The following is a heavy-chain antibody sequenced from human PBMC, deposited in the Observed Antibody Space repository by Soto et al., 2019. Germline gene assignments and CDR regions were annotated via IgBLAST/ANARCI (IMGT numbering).Heavy chain of an antibody. CDR2: FDPEDGET. Sequence: ASVKVSCKVSGYTLTELSMHWVRQAPGKGLEWMGGFDPEDGETIYAQKFQGRVTMTEDTSTDTAYMELSSQRSEDTAVYYCATDRTYYYDSSGPFSPLGYWGQGTLATVSS. J-gene: IGHJ4*02. CDR3: ATDRTYYYDSSGPFSPLGY. CDR1: GYTLTELS. D-gene: IGHD3-22*01. V-gene: IGHV1-24*01.